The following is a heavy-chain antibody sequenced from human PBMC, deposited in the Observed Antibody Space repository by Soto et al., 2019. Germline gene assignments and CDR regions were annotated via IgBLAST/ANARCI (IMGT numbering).Heavy chain of an antibody. J-gene: IGHJ3*02. D-gene: IGHD1-26*01. Sequence: LRLSCAASGFTFRSYGMHWVRQVPGKGLEWVTVISYDGSNKYYADSVKGRFTISRDNSKNTLYLQMHSLRPEDTALYYCAKGGVGSTSNAFDIWGQGTMVTVSS. V-gene: IGHV3-30*18. CDR3: AKGGVGSTSNAFDI. CDR2: ISYDGSNK. CDR1: GFTFRSYG.